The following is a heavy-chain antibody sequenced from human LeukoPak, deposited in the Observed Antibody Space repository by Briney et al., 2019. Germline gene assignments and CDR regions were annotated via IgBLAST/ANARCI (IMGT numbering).Heavy chain of an antibody. V-gene: IGHV3-23*01. CDR1: GFTFSSYA. D-gene: IGHD3-16*02. J-gene: IGHJ4*02. CDR2: ISGSGGST. Sequence: GGSLRLSCAASGFTFSSYAMSWVRQAPGKGQEWVSAISGSGGSTYYADSVKGRFTISRDNSKNTLYLQMNSLRAEDTAVYYCAKVRGYDVWGSCRYFDYWGQGTLVTVSS. CDR3: AKVRGYDVWGSCRYFDY.